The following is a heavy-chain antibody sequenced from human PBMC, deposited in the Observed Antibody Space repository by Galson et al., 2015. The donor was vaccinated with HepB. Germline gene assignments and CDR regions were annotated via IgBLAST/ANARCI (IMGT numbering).Heavy chain of an antibody. CDR1: GFTFSQYR. J-gene: IGHJ4*02. CDR2: IKQDGGEK. V-gene: IGHV3-7*01. D-gene: IGHD5-24*01. Sequence: SLRLSCAASGFTFSQYRMTWVRQAPGKGLEWVANIKQDGGEKYYVDSVKGRFTISRDNSKNTLYLQMNSLRAEDTAVYYCAKGLEDYFDYWGQGTLVTVSS. CDR3: AKGLEDYFDY.